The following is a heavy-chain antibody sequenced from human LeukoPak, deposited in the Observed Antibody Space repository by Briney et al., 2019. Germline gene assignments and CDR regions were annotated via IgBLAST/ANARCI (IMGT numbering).Heavy chain of an antibody. CDR3: ARDNGKLLDAFDI. J-gene: IGHJ3*02. CDR2: IWYDGSNK. D-gene: IGHD2-8*01. CDR1: GFTFSSYG. Sequence: PGGSLRLSCAASGFTFSSYGMHWVRQAPGKGLEWVAVIWYDGSNKYYADSVKGRFTISRDNSKNTLYLQMNSLRAGDTAVYYCARDNGKLLDAFDIWGQGTMVTVSS. V-gene: IGHV3-33*01.